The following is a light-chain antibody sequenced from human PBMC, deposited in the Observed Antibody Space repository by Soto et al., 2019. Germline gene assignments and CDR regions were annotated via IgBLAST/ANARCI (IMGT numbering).Light chain of an antibody. Sequence: EIVLTQSPGTLSLSPGERATLSCRASQSVSSSSLAWYQQKPGQSPRLLIYGASSRATDIPDRFSGSGSGTDFTLTISRLEAEDFAVYFCQHYTTSPSITFGQGTRLEIK. CDR1: QSVSSSS. CDR3: QHYTTSPSIT. CDR2: GAS. V-gene: IGKV3-20*01. J-gene: IGKJ5*01.